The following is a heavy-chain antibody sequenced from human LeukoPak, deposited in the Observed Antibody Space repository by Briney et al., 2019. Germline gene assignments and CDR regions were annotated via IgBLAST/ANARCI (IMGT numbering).Heavy chain of an antibody. D-gene: IGHD2-15*01. CDR2: ISWNSGTI. Sequence: PGGSLRLSCAASGFTFDDYVMNWVRQAPGKGLEWVSGISWNSGTIGYADSVKGRFTTPRDNAKNSLYLQMNSLRAEDTALYYCVKGAAYHLGDAFDIWGQGTMVTVSS. J-gene: IGHJ3*02. CDR3: VKGAAYHLGDAFDI. V-gene: IGHV3-9*01. CDR1: GFTFDDYV.